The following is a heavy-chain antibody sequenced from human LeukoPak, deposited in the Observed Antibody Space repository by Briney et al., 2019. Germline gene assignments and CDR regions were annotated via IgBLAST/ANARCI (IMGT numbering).Heavy chain of an antibody. Sequence: ASVKVSCKASGYTFTGYYMHWVRQAPGQGLEWMGWINPNSGGTNYAQKLQGRVTMTTDTSTSTAYMELRSLRSDDTAVYYCGFVVVPAGDYYYYGMDVWGQGTTVTVSS. D-gene: IGHD2-2*01. V-gene: IGHV1-2*02. CDR1: GYTFTGYY. J-gene: IGHJ6*02. CDR2: INPNSGGT. CDR3: GFVVVPAGDYYYYGMDV.